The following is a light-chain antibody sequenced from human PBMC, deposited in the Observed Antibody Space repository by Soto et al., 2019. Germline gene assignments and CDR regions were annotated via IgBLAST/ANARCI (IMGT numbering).Light chain of an antibody. CDR1: SSDVGYYNY. V-gene: IGLV2-14*01. J-gene: IGLJ2*01. Sequence: QSALTQPASVSGSPGQSITISCTGTSSDVGYYNYVSWYQQYPGKAPKLMIYDVSNRPSGVSNRFSGSKSGNTASLTISGLQAEYEADYYCSSYTSTNTLIFGGGTKLTVL. CDR3: SSYTSTNTLI. CDR2: DVS.